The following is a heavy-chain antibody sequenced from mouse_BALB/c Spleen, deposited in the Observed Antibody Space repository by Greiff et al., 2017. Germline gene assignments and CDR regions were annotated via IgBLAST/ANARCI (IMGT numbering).Heavy chain of an antibody. J-gene: IGHJ4*01. V-gene: IGHV1-9*01. CDR3: AKAYGNSVHYYAMDD. CDR2: ILPGSGST. D-gene: IGHD2-10*02. Sequence: QVQLQQSGAELMKPGASVKISCKATGYTFSSYWIEWVKQRPGHGLEWIGEILPGSGSTNYNEKFKGKATFTADTSSNTAYMQLSSLTSEDSAVYYCAKAYGNSVHYYAMDDWGQGTSVTVSS. CDR1: GYTFSSYW.